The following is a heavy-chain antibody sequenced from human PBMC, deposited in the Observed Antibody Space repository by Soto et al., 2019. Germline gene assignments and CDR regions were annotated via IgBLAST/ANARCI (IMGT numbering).Heavy chain of an antibody. Sequence: ASVKVSCKASGYTFTSYYMHWVRQAPGQGLEWMGIISPSGGSTSYAQKFQGRVTMTRDTSTSTVYMELSSLRSEDTAVYYCASDHGPLDGVYYYYGMDVWGQGTTVTVSS. V-gene: IGHV1-46*01. CDR1: GYTFTSYY. D-gene: IGHD3-3*01. J-gene: IGHJ6*02. CDR2: ISPSGGST. CDR3: ASDHGPLDGVYYYYGMDV.